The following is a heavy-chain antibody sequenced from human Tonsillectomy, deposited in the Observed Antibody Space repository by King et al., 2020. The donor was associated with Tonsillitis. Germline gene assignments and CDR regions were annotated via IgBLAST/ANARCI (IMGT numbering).Heavy chain of an antibody. D-gene: IGHD5-24*01. CDR3: ARLCVHGYNFGLLLHAIDV. J-gene: IGHJ6*02. CDR1: GYSFSSHW. V-gene: IGHV5-51*01. CDR2: IYPGDSDA. Sequence: QLVQSEAEVKKPGESLQISCEGSGYSFSSHWIAWVRQMPGKGLEWMGVIYPGDSDARYSPSFQGQVTISADKSISTAYLQWSSLKASDTAMYYCARLCVHGYNFGLLLHAIDVWGQGTTVTVSS.